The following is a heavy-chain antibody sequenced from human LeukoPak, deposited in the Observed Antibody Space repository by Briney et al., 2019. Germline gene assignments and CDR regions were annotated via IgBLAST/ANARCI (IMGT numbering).Heavy chain of an antibody. J-gene: IGHJ3*02. V-gene: IGHV3-7*01. CDR3: ASAGGSGSGYAFDI. CDR2: IKKDGSEK. D-gene: IGHD6-19*01. Sequence: GGSLRLSCAASGFTFSSHRMSWVRQAPGKGLEWVANIKKDGSEKYYVDSVKGRFTISRDNAKTSLYLQMNSLRAEDTAVYYCASAGGSGSGYAFDIWGQGTMVTVSS. CDR1: GFTFSSHR.